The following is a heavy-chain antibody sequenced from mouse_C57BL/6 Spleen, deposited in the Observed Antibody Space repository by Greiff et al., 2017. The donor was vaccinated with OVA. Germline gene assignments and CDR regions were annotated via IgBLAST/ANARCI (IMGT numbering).Heavy chain of an antibody. Sequence: QVQLQQPGAELVKPGASVKMSCKASGYTFTSYWITWVKQRPGQGLEWIGDIYPGSGSTNYNEKFKSKATLTVDTSSSTAYMQLSSLTSEDSAVYYCARSKSNLGYFDYWGQGTTLTVSS. D-gene: IGHD2-5*01. CDR2: IYPGSGST. CDR3: ARSKSNLGYFDY. V-gene: IGHV1-55*01. CDR1: GYTFTSYW. J-gene: IGHJ2*01.